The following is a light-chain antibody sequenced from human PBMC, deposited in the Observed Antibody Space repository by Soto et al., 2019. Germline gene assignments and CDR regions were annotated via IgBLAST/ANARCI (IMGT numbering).Light chain of an antibody. CDR2: DTS. CDR1: QSVSNNY. V-gene: IGKV3-20*01. CDR3: QQYGTSEII. J-gene: IGKJ5*01. Sequence: EIVLTQSPGTLSLSPVERATLSCRASQSVSNNYLAWYQQKPGQAPRLLIYDTSSRASGIPDRFSGSGSGTDFTLTISRLETEEFAVFYCQQYGTSEIIFGQGTRLEIK.